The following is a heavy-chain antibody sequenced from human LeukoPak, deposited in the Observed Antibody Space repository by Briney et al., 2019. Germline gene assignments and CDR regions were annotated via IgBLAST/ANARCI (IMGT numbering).Heavy chain of an antibody. CDR1: VGSISSGSDY. CDR3: ERSKVRGVITYYFDY. CDR2: IYTSGST. Sequence: SQTLSLICTVSVGSISSGSDYWSWIRQPAGKVLERIGRIYTSGSTNYNPSLKSRVTISVDTSKNQFALKLSSVTAADTAVYYCERSKVRGVITYYFDYWGQGNLVSVSS. D-gene: IGHD3-10*01. V-gene: IGHV4-61*02. J-gene: IGHJ4*02.